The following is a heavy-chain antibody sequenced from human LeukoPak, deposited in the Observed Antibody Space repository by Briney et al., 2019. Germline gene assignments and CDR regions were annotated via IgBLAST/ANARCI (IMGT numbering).Heavy chain of an antibody. J-gene: IGHJ4*02. CDR1: GFHFVSLA. Sequence: GGPLSFSWEGSGFHFVSLAWIGFPRAPEKGLEGVPGIYESGQTTHYADSVKGRFSISRDNSKNTLYLQMDSLRGEDTAIYYCAKDYRIGYSDHFDYWGQGALVTVSS. CDR2: IYESGQTT. V-gene: IGHV3-23*01. CDR3: AKDYRIGYSDHFDY. D-gene: IGHD2-21*01.